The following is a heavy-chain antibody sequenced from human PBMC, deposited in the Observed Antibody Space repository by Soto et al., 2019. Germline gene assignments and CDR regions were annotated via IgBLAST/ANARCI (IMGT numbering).Heavy chain of an antibody. V-gene: IGHV3-23*01. CDR2: ISGSGGST. CDR3: AKGSGSSSWVWDSFGY. CDR1: GFTFSSYA. D-gene: IGHD6-13*01. J-gene: IGHJ4*02. Sequence: EVQLLESGGGLVQPGGSLRLSCAASGFTFSSYAMIWVRQAPGKGLEWVSAISGSGGSTYYADSVKGRFTISRDNSKNPLDLQMNSLRAEDTAVYYCAKGSGSSSWVWDSFGYWGQGTLVTVSS.